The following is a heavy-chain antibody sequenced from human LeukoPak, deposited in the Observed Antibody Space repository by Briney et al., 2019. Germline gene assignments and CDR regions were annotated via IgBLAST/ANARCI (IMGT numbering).Heavy chain of an antibody. J-gene: IGHJ4*02. V-gene: IGHV4-59*11. CDR2: IYYSDYT. CDR3: ARSFYDSDALVKPYAFDY. D-gene: IGHD2/OR15-2a*01. CDR1: GGSISSHY. Sequence: PSETLSLTCTLSGGSISSHYWSWIRQPPGRGLEWMGYIYYSDYTDYNPSLGGRVTISVDTSKKQFSLTLTSVTAADTAVYYCARSFYDSDALVKPYAFDYWGQGILVTVSS.